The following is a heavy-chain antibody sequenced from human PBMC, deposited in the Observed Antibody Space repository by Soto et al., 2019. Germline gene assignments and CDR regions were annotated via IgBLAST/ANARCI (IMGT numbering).Heavy chain of an antibody. D-gene: IGHD6-19*01. V-gene: IGHV3-30-3*01. J-gene: IGHJ3*01. CDR2: SSYDGDTK. CDR3: TRDWSAVIGTPFEL. CDR1: GFTFSAFD. Sequence: QLQLVESGGGVVQPETSLRLSCEASGFTFSAFDMHWVRQSPGKGLEWVATSSYDGDTKYYANSVKGRFTISRDNSRNTLDLHMNSLRAEDTAMYYCTRDWSAVIGTPFELWGQGTMVVVSS.